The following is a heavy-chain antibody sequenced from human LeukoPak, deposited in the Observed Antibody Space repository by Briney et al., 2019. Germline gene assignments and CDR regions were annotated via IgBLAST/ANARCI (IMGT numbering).Heavy chain of an antibody. V-gene: IGHV3-74*01. CDR3: ARDRAYGDYDWYFDL. Sequence: GGSLRLSCAASGFTFSSYWMHWVRQAPGKGLVWVSRINSDGSSTSYADSVKGRFTISRDNAKNTLYLQMNSLRAEDTAVYYCARDRAYGDYDWYFDLWGRGTLVTVSS. CDR1: GFTFSSYW. D-gene: IGHD4-17*01. J-gene: IGHJ2*01. CDR2: INSDGSST.